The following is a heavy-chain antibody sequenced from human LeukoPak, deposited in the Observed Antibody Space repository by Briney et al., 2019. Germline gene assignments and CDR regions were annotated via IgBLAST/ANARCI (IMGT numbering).Heavy chain of an antibody. D-gene: IGHD6-13*01. V-gene: IGHV4-59*01. CDR2: IYYSGST. CDR3: ARVKSSSWIDY. J-gene: IGHJ4*02. Sequence: PSETLSLTCTVPGGSISSYYWSWIRQPPGKGLEWIGYIYYSGSTNYNPSLKSRVTISVDTSKNQFSLKLSSVTAADTAVYYCARVKSSSWIDYWGQGTLVTVSS. CDR1: GGSISSYY.